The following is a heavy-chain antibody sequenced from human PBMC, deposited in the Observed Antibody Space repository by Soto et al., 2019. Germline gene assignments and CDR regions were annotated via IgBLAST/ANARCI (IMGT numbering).Heavy chain of an antibody. Sequence: QVQLVESGGGVVQPGRSLRLSCTASGFTFSDFIMHWVRQAPGKGLEWVAMILNDGNNEYYADSVKGRFTISRDNSKNTLYLQMNSLRSEDTAVYYCGRDDEDGSYCDLGSWGQGTLVTVSS. CDR2: ILNDGNNE. V-gene: IGHV3-30-3*01. D-gene: IGHD3-10*01. J-gene: IGHJ5*02. CDR3: GRDDEDGSYCDLGS. CDR1: GFTFSDFI.